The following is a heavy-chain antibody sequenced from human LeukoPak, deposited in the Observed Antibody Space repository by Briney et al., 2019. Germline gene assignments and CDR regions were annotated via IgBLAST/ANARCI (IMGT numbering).Heavy chain of an antibody. CDR1: GYTSRTYG. CDR2: ISFHNGNT. D-gene: IGHD1-1*01. Sequence: ASVKVSCKSSGYTSRTYGISWMRQAPGQGLEWMGWISFHNGNTNYAQKFHGRLTMTADTSTGTAYMELRSLRSDDTGVYYCARDVPGSIGTTARFDPWGQGTLVTVSS. V-gene: IGHV1-18*01. J-gene: IGHJ5*02. CDR3: ARDVPGSIGTTARFDP.